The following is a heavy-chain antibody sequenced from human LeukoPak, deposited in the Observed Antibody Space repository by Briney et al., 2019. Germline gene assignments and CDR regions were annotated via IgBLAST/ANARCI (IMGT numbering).Heavy chain of an antibody. CDR3: ARVVNYDTSGYQTKSWFDP. V-gene: IGHV5-51*01. J-gene: IGHJ5*02. CDR1: GNRFTTSW. D-gene: IGHD3-22*01. CDR2: IYVGDSDT. Sequence: GESPKISCKGSGNRFTTSWIGWVRQMPGKGLEWMGIIYVGDSDTRYRPSFQGQVTISADKSLTTAYLQWSSLKASDTAMYYCARVVNYDTSGYQTKSWFDPWGQGTLVTVSS.